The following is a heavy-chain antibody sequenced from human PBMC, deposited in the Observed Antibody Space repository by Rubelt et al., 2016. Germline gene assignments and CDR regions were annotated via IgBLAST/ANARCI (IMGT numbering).Heavy chain of an antibody. CDR2: INAGNGNT. CDR1: GYTFTSYA. Sequence: QVQLVQSGAVVKKPGASVKVSCKASGYTFTSYAMHWVRQAPGQRLEWMGWINAGNGNTKYSQKFQGRVTSTRDTSASTAYMGLSSLRSEDTAVYYCARSKDTAMVTDADWYFDLWGRGTLVTVSS. J-gene: IGHJ2*01. V-gene: IGHV1-3*01. D-gene: IGHD5-18*01. CDR3: ARSKDTAMVTDADWYFDL.